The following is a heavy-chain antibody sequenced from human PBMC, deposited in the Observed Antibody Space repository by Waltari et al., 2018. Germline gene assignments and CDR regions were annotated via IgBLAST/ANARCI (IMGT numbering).Heavy chain of an antibody. J-gene: IGHJ3*02. Sequence: QVQLQESGPGLVKPSQTLSLTCTVSGGSISSGSYYWSWIRQPAGKGLEWIGRIDTSGSTTYNPSLKSRVTISVDTSKNQFSLKLSSVTAADTAVYYCARAGAYYYDSSGHYAFDIWGQGTMVTVSS. V-gene: IGHV4-61*02. D-gene: IGHD3-22*01. CDR3: ARAGAYYYDSSGHYAFDI. CDR1: GGSISSGSYY. CDR2: IDTSGST.